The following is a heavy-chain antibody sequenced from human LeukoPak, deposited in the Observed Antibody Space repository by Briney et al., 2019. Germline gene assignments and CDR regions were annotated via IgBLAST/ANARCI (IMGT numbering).Heavy chain of an antibody. V-gene: IGHV3-74*01. CDR1: GFTFSSYW. Sequence: AGGSLRLSCAASGFTFSSYWMHWVRQAPGKGLVWVSRINSDGSSTSYADSVKGRFTISRDNAKNTLYLQMNSLRAEDTALYYCARVGSGPPHYYFDYWGQGTLVTVSS. CDR2: INSDGSST. J-gene: IGHJ4*02. D-gene: IGHD6-19*01. CDR3: ARVGSGPPHYYFDY.